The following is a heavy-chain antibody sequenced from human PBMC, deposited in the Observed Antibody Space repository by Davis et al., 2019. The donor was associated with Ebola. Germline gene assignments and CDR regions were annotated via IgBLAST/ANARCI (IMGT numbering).Heavy chain of an antibody. Sequence: SETLSLTCAVSGGSISGSGYSWGWIRQPPGKGLEWIGYIYQSGSTYYNPSLKSRVTMSVDRSKSQFSLTLRSMTAADTAVYYCARGGYSYGSIDYWGQGTLVTVSS. CDR2: IYQSGST. CDR3: ARGGYSYGSIDY. CDR1: GGSISGSGYS. J-gene: IGHJ4*02. V-gene: IGHV4-30-2*01. D-gene: IGHD5-18*01.